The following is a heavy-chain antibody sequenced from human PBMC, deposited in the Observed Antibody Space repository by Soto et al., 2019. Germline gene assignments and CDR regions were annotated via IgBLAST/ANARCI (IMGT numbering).Heavy chain of an antibody. CDR2: IIPIFGTA. CDR3: ARQLRPYYYDSSGYSYFDY. V-gene: IGHV1-69*13. J-gene: IGHJ4*02. CDR1: GGTFSSYA. Sequence: ASVKVSCKASGGTFSSYAISWVRQAPGQGLEWMGGIIPIFGTANYAQKFQGRVTITADESTSTAYMELSSLRSEDTAVYYCARQLRPYYYDSSGYSYFDYWGQGTLVTVSS. D-gene: IGHD3-22*01.